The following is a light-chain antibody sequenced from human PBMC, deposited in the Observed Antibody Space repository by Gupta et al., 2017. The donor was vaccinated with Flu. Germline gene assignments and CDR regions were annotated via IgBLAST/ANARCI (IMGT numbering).Light chain of an antibody. Sequence: SPLTPPASAPGSPGQPITISCTGTSSDVGGYNYVSWYQQHPGKAPKLMTDEVSKRPAGVSNRFAGYKAGKTAYPTTWGLQAEEEADYYGSSYKSRSAFYVFGSGTKVTVL. CDR1: SSDVGGYNY. CDR3: SSYKSRSAFYV. V-gene: IGLV2-14*01. J-gene: IGLJ1*01. CDR2: EVS.